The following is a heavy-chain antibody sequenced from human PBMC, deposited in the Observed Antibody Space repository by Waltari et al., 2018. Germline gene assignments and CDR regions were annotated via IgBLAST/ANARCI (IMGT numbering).Heavy chain of an antibody. CDR1: GGSFSSTSYY. CDR3: ARRMVTTGYFDY. V-gene: IGHV4-39*01. D-gene: IGHD4-17*01. Sequence: QVQLQESGPGLVKPSETLSLTCTVSGGSFSSTSYYWGWIRQPPGKGLAWIGDVFYTGDTYYNPSIKSRVTISIDTSKIQFSLKLTSVTAADTAVYYCARRMVTTGYFDYWGQGTLVTVSS. CDR2: VFYTGDT. J-gene: IGHJ4*02.